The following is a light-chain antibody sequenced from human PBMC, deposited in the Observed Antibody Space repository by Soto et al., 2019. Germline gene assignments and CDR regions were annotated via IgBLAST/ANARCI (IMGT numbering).Light chain of an antibody. CDR2: EVS. V-gene: IGLV2-8*01. CDR3: SSYAGTTNFYV. Sequence: QSALTQPHSASGSPGQSVTISCTGTSSDIGGYNYVSWYQQHPGKAPKLMIYEVSERPSGVPDRFSGSKSGNTASLTVSGLQPEDEADYYCSSYAGTTNFYVFGTGTKLTVL. J-gene: IGLJ1*01. CDR1: SSDIGGYNY.